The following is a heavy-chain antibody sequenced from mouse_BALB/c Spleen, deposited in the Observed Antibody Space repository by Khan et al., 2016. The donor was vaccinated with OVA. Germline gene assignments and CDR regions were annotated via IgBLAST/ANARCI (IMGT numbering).Heavy chain of an antibody. Sequence: QVQLQQSGAELVRPGVSVKISCKGSGYTFTDFAMHWVKQSHAKSLEWIGVISTYYGDATNNQKFKGKATMTVDKSSSTAYMELARLTSEDSDISYCVSGSGNSRFAYWGQGTLVTVSA. V-gene: IGHV1S137*01. CDR1: GYTFTDFA. J-gene: IGHJ3*01. CDR2: ISTYYGDA. CDR3: VSGSGNSRFAY. D-gene: IGHD1-3*01.